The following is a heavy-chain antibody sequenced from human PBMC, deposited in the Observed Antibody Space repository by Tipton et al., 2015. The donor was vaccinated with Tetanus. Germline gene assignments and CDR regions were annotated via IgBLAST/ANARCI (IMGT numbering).Heavy chain of an antibody. D-gene: IGHD5-18*01. V-gene: IGHV4-30-4*08. CDR1: GGSITNGGYY. J-gene: IGHJ4*02. CDR2: IYYSGTT. CDR3: ARMGFTYGQVVY. Sequence: TLSLTCTVSGGSITNGGYYWSWIRQAPGKGLEWIGEIYYSGTTNYNPSLKSRVTISADMSKNQFSLKLTSVTAADTATYYCARMGFTYGQVVYWGQGTLVTVAS.